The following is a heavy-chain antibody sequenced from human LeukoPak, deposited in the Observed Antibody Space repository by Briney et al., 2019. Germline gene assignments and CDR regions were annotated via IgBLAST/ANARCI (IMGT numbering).Heavy chain of an antibody. J-gene: IGHJ4*02. Sequence: GGPLRLSCTASGFTFGDYAMSWIRQAPGKGLEWVGFIRSKAYGEAADYAASVKGRFTISRDDSKAIAYLQMNSLKTEDTAVYHCTRDRGAYNLYDYWGQGTLVTVSS. D-gene: IGHD1-1*01. CDR3: TRDRGAYNLYDY. V-gene: IGHV3-49*03. CDR1: GFTFGDYA. CDR2: IRSKAYGEAA.